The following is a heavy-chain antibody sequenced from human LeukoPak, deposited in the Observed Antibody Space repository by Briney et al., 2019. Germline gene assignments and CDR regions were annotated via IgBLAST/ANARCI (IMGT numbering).Heavy chain of an antibody. D-gene: IGHD2-15*01. CDR2: IYYSGST. J-gene: IGHJ5*02. Sequence: PSETLSLTCTVSGGSISSGGYYWSWIRQPPGKGLEWIGYIYYSGSTNYNPSLKSRVTISLDTSKNQFSLKLSSVTAADTAVYSCARRVVAAPFDPWGQGTLVTVSS. V-gene: IGHV4-61*08. CDR3: ARRVVAAPFDP. CDR1: GGSISSGGYY.